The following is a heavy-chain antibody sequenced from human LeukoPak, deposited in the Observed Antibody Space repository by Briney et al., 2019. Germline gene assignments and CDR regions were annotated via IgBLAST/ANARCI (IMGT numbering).Heavy chain of an antibody. J-gene: IGHJ4*02. Sequence: ASVKVSCKASGYTFTDYYLLWVRQAPGQGLEWMGWIKPNSGATDYAQNFQARVTMTRDTSSGTAYLDLSGLTSDDTAVYYCAKKGYYDGSGYYMYYFDHWGQGTLVTVSS. V-gene: IGHV1-2*02. CDR3: AKKGYYDGSGYYMYYFDH. CDR1: GYTFTDYY. CDR2: IKPNSGAT. D-gene: IGHD3-22*01.